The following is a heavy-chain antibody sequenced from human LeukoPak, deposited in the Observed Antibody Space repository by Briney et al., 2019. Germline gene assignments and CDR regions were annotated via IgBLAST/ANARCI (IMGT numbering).Heavy chain of an antibody. D-gene: IGHD3-16*01. CDR1: GFTFSNSA. Sequence: GGSLRLSCAASGFTFSNSAMHWVRQAPGKGLEWVAMISYDGTKKIYSDSVKGRFTISRDNSKSTLYVQMNSLRPEDTAVFYCARGRDGNDYEALDIWGQGTMVTVSS. V-gene: IGHV3-30*03. J-gene: IGHJ3*02. CDR2: ISYDGTKK. CDR3: ARGRDGNDYEALDI.